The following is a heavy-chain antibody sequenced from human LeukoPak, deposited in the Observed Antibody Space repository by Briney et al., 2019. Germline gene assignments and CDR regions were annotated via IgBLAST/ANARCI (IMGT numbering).Heavy chain of an antibody. J-gene: IGHJ5*02. CDR3: VKDIRLYSGSYVS. D-gene: IGHD1-26*01. V-gene: IGHV3-9*01. CDR2: ISWNSGTI. CDR1: GFTIDDYA. Sequence: GRSLRLSCAASGFTIDDYAMHWVRQAPGKGLEWVAGISWNSGTIGYADSVKGRFTISRDNAKNSLYLQMNNLRAGDTALYYCVKDIRLYSGSYVSWGQGALVTVSS.